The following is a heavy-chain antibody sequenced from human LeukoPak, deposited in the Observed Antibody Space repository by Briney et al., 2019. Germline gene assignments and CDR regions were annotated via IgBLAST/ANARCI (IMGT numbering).Heavy chain of an antibody. Sequence: PSETLSLTCTVSGGSISDAAYYWSWIRQHPGEGLEWIGRIYTSGSTNYNPSLKSRVTMSVDTSKNQFSLKLSSVTAADTAVYYCARESGEDFWSPAGAFDIWGQGTMVTVSS. D-gene: IGHD3-3*01. CDR1: GGSISDAAYY. V-gene: IGHV4-61*02. CDR3: ARESGEDFWSPAGAFDI. CDR2: IYTSGST. J-gene: IGHJ3*02.